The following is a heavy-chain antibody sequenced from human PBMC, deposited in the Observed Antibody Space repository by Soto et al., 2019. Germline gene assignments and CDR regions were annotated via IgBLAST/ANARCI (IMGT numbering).Heavy chain of an antibody. CDR3: AHGSRFGADCYPNPYFDF. CDR2: IYWDDDK. CDR1: GFSLSTTEEG. D-gene: IGHD2-21*02. V-gene: IGHV2-5*02. J-gene: IGHJ4*02. Sequence: QITLKESGPTLVKPTQTLTLTCTFSGFSLSTTEEGVGWIRQPPGKAPEWLALIYWDDDKRYSPSLKTRLTITKHTSKNQVVLTVTNVDPVDTATYYCAHGSRFGADCYPNPYFDFWGQGILVPVSS.